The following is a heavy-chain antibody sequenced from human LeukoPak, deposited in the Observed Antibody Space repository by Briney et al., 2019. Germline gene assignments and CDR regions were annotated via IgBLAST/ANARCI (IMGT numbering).Heavy chain of an antibody. J-gene: IGHJ6*02. CDR3: ARDISIVRGLIGFYYGMDV. D-gene: IGHD3-10*01. CDR1: GFTFTIYN. Sequence: GGSLRLSCAASGFTFTIYNMNWVRQAPGKGLEWVSYISSSSATISYADSVKGRFTISRDNAKNSLYLQMNSLRAEDTAMYYCARDISIVRGLIGFYYGMDVWGQGTTVTVSS. V-gene: IGHV3-48*01. CDR2: ISSSSATI.